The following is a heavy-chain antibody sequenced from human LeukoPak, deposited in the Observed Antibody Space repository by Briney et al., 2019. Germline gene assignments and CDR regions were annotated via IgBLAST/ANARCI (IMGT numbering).Heavy chain of an antibody. V-gene: IGHV4-30-2*01. CDR3: AKYTDYSKYFAVDH. D-gene: IGHD4-4*01. Sequence: PSQTLSLTCAVSGGSISSGGYSWSWIRQPPGKGLEWIGYIYHSGSTYYNPSLKSRVTISVDRSKNQFSLKLSSVTAADTAVYYCAKYTDYSKYFAVDHWGQGTLVTVSS. J-gene: IGHJ4*02. CDR2: IYHSGST. CDR1: GGSISSGGYS.